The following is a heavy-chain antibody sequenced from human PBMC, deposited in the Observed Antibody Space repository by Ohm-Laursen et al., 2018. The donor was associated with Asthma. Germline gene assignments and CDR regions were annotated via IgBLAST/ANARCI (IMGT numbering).Heavy chain of an antibody. V-gene: IGHV3-7*01. D-gene: IGHD7-27*01. Sequence: SLRLSCAASGVAFTDSWMSWVRQLPGGSLEWVAKINPLGYEKYYMDSVRGRFTISRDNAKDSLSLQMNSVRVEDTAVYYCAAWGSENFWGQGTLVTVSS. J-gene: IGHJ4*02. CDR3: AAWGSENF. CDR1: GVAFTDSW. CDR2: INPLGYEK.